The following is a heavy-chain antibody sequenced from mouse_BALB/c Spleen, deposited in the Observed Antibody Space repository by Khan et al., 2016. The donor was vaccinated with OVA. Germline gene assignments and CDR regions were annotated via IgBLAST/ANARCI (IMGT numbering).Heavy chain of an antibody. Sequence: EVELVESGGDLVKPGGSLKLSCAASGFIFSSYGMSWVRQTPDKRLEWVATMSSGGSFTYYLESVKGRFTISRDNANNPPYLQVNSLKSEDTAIYYCSRFVTTTTGDYYGMDYWGQGTSVTVSS. CDR2: MSSGGSFT. CDR1: GFIFSSYG. J-gene: IGHJ4*01. D-gene: IGHD1-2*01. V-gene: IGHV5-6*01. CDR3: SRFVTTTTGDYYGMDY.